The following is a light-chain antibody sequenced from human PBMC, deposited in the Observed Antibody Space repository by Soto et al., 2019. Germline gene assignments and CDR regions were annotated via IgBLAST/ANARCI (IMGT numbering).Light chain of an antibody. CDR1: QVMSSY. V-gene: IGKV1-33*01. J-gene: IGKJ3*01. CDR2: GAT. CDR3: QQYDNLPFT. Sequence: DIQLTQSPTFLSASVGDRVTITCRASQVMSSYLAWYQQKPGKAPKVLIYGATNLETGVPSRFSGSGSGTDFTLTISSLQPEDIATYYCQQYDNLPFTFGPGTKVDI.